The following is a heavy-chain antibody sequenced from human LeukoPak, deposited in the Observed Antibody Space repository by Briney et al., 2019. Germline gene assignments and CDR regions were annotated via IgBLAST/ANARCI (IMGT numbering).Heavy chain of an antibody. CDR1: GLTFSSSW. V-gene: IGHV3-7*01. J-gene: IGHJ4*02. CDR3: ARDLAYSRLDY. CDR2: INPEGSEK. Sequence: GGSLRLSCAVSGLTFSSSWMDWVRQAPGKGLEWVASINPEGSEKYSADSVKGRFPISRDNAKNSLYLQMDSLRVEDTAFYYCARDLAYSRLDYWGQGMLVTVSS. D-gene: IGHD5-18*01.